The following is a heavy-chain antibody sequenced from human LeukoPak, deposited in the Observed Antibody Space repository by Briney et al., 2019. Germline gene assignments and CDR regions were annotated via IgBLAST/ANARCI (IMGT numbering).Heavy chain of an antibody. CDR3: VSAFDY. Sequence: GGSLRLSCAASGFTFTAYWMNWVRQAPGKGLVWVARINRDGSSPTYADSVKGRFTISRDNAKTTLYLQMNSLRAEGTAVYYCVSAFDYWGQGTLVTVSS. CDR1: GFTFTAYW. J-gene: IGHJ4*02. V-gene: IGHV3-74*01. CDR2: INRDGSSP.